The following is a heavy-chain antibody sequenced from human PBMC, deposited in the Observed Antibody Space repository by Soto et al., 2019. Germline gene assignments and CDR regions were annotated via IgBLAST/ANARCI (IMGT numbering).Heavy chain of an antibody. V-gene: IGHV5-10-1*01. CDR2: IDPSDSYT. Sequence: GESLKISCKGSGYSFTSYWISWVRQMPGKGLEWMGRIDPSDSYTNYSPSFQGHVTISADKSISTAYLQWSSLKASDTAMYYCARRISSGGSVNGMDVWGQVTTVTVSS. CDR3: ARRISSGGSVNGMDV. J-gene: IGHJ6*02. D-gene: IGHD2-15*01. CDR1: GYSFTSYW.